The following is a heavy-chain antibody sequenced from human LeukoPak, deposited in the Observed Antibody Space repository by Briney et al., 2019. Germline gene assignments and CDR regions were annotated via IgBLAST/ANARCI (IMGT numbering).Heavy chain of an antibody. Sequence: SGTLSLTCTVSGASVSRNWWSWVRQPPGKGLEWIGSIYHSGSTYYNPSLKSRVTISVDTSKNQFSLKLSSVTAADTAVYYCARSGYYYDSSGYNYYYYGMDVWGQGTTVTVSS. CDR2: IYHSGST. CDR1: GASVSRNW. V-gene: IGHV4-4*02. CDR3: ARSGYYYDSSGYNYYYYGMDV. J-gene: IGHJ6*02. D-gene: IGHD3-22*01.